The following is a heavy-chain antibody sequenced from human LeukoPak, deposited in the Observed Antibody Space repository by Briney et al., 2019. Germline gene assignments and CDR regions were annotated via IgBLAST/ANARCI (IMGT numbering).Heavy chain of an antibody. Sequence: GGSLRLSCAASGFTFSSYAMHWVRQAPGKGPEWVAVISYDGSNKYYADSVKGRFTISRDNSKNTLYLQMNSLRAEDTAVYYCAREPYDSSGNYYLDKWGQGTLLTVSS. V-gene: IGHV3-30-3*01. CDR1: GFTFSSYA. CDR2: ISYDGSNK. CDR3: AREPYDSSGNYYLDK. D-gene: IGHD3-22*01. J-gene: IGHJ4*02.